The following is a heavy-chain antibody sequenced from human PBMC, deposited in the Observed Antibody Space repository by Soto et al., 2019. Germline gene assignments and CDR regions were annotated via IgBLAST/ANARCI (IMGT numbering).Heavy chain of an antibody. D-gene: IGHD7-27*01. Sequence: SETLSLTCAVSGYSISSGYYWGWIRQPPGKGLEWIGSIYHSGSTYYNPSLKSRVTISLDTPKNQFSLKLSSVTAADTAVYYCASAPGDLVYYLDYWGQGTLVTVSS. CDR1: GYSISSGYY. V-gene: IGHV4-38-2*01. CDR3: ASAPGDLVYYLDY. CDR2: IYHSGST. J-gene: IGHJ4*02.